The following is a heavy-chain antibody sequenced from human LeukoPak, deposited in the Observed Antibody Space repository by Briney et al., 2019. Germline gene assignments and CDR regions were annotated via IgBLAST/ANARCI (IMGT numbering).Heavy chain of an antibody. V-gene: IGHV1-69*05. J-gene: IGHJ4*02. CDR3: ARVGTGDPLDY. CDR2: IIPIFGTA. D-gene: IGHD2-21*02. CDR1: GGTFSSYA. Sequence: ASVKVSCKASGGTFSSYAISWVRQAPGQGLEWMGGIIPIFGTANYAQKFQGRVTITTDESTSTVYMELSSLRSEDTAVYYCARVGTGDPLDYWGQGTLVTVSS.